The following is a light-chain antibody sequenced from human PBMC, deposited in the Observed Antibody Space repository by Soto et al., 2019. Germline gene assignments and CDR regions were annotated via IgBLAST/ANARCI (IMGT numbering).Light chain of an antibody. V-gene: IGLV1-47*01. Sequence: QSVLTQPPSVSGTPGQSVTISCSGSSSSVGTIFVYWYQQIPGTAPKLLIFRNNQRPSGVPDRFSGSKSGTSASLAISGLRSEDEADYHCAAWDDSLNGPVFGGGTKLTVL. CDR1: SSSVGTIF. CDR2: RNN. J-gene: IGLJ2*01. CDR3: AAWDDSLNGPV.